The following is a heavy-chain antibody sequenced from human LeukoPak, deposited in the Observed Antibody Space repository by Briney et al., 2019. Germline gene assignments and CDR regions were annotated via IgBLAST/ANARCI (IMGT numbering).Heavy chain of an antibody. V-gene: IGHV4-39*01. CDR1: GGSISSSSYY. Sequence: SETLSLTCTVSGGSISSSSYYWGWIRQPPGKGLEWIGSIYYSGSTYYNPSLKSRVTISVDTSKNQFSLKLSSVTAADTAVYYCARHDGSSLSPGWFDPWGQGTLVTVSS. J-gene: IGHJ5*02. D-gene: IGHD6-13*01. CDR3: ARHDGSSLSPGWFDP. CDR2: IYYSGST.